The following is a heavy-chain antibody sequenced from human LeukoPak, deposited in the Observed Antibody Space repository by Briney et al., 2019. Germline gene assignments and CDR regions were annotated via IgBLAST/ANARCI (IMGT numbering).Heavy chain of an antibody. D-gene: IGHD5-24*01. J-gene: IGHJ3*02. V-gene: IGHV3-30*18. CDR2: ISYDGSNK. Sequence: GGSLRLSCAASGFTFSSYGMHWVRQAPGKRLEWVAVISYDGSNKYYADSVKGRFTISRDNSKNTLYLQMNSLRAEDTAVYYCAKARLRDGYNYAGDAFDIWGQGTMVTVSS. CDR1: GFTFSSYG. CDR3: AKARLRDGYNYAGDAFDI.